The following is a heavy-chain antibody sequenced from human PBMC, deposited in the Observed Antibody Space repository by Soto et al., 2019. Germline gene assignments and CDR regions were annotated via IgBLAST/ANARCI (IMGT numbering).Heavy chain of an antibody. CDR2: IIPIFGTA. J-gene: IGHJ4*02. D-gene: IGHD3-16*01. CDR1: GGTFSSYA. Sequence: QVQLVQSGAEVKKPGSSVKVSCKASGGTFSSYAISWVRQAPGQGLEWMGGIIPIFGTANYAQKFQGRVRXXAXEXXSRADMELSSLRSEDTAVYYCARGRGGELWPVTDCWGQGTLVTVSS. CDR3: ARGRGGELWPVTDC. V-gene: IGHV1-69*12.